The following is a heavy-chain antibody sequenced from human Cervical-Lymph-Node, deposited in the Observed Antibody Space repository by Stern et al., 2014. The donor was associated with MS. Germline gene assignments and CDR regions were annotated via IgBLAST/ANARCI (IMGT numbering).Heavy chain of an antibody. CDR2: ISGSGGST. Sequence: EDQLVESGGGLVQPGGSLRLSCAASGFTFSSYAMSWVRQAPGKGLELVSAISGSGGSTYYADSVKGRFTISRDNSKNTLYLQMNSLRAEDTAVYYCAKDWAVVAAKTDAFDIWGQGTMVTVSS. J-gene: IGHJ3*02. CDR1: GFTFSSYA. D-gene: IGHD2-15*01. CDR3: AKDWAVVAAKTDAFDI. V-gene: IGHV3-23*04.